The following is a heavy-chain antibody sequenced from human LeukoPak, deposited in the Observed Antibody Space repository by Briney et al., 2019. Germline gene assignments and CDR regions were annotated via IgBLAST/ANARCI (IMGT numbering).Heavy chain of an antibody. CDR2: IIPIFGTA. D-gene: IGHD1-26*01. J-gene: IGHJ4*02. CDR1: GGTFSSYA. V-gene: IGHV1-69*13. CDR3: ASERSEGPSGPLDY. Sequence: SVKVSCKASGGTFSSYAISWVRQAPGQGLEWMGGIIPIFGTANYAQKFQGRVTITADESTSTAYMELSSLRSEDTAVYYCASERSEGPSGPLDYWGQGTLVTVSS.